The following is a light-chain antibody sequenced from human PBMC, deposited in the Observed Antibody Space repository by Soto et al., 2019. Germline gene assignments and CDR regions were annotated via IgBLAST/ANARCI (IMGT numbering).Light chain of an antibody. J-gene: IGLJ2*01. CDR3: SSYTGSNNVV. CDR1: SSDVGGYNF. Sequence: QSALTQPPSASGSPGQSVTISCTGTSSDVGGYNFVSWYQQHPGKAPKLMSYEVTERPSGVTDRFSGSKSGNTASLTVSGLQAEDEADYYCSSYTGSNNVVFGGGTKLTVL. V-gene: IGLV2-8*01. CDR2: EVT.